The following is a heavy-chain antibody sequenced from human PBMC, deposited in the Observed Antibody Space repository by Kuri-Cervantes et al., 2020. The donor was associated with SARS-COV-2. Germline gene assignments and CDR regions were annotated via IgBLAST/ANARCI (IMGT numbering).Heavy chain of an antibody. V-gene: IGHV1-24*01. CDR1: GYPFIDLS. Sequence: ASVKVSCKFTGYPFIDLSIHWVRQAPGKGFEWMGSFHSGDGEALYEQGLEGRVTMTGDTSRDTAYMEVRGLRSIDTAVYYCATRRNWIGYSYFDYWGQGALVTVSS. CDR3: ATRRNWIGYSYFDY. CDR2: FHSGDGEA. J-gene: IGHJ4*02. D-gene: IGHD2-15*01.